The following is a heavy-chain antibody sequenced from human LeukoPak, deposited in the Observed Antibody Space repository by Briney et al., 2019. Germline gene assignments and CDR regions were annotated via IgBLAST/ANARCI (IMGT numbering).Heavy chain of an antibody. Sequence: GGSLRLSRAASGFTFSSYAMSWVRQAPGKGLEWVSAISGSGGSTYYADSVKGRFTISRDNSKNTLYLQMNSLRAEDTAVYYCAKDCPHWNDLYYFDYWGQGTLVTVSS. CDR1: GFTFSSYA. V-gene: IGHV3-23*01. CDR2: ISGSGGST. CDR3: AKDCPHWNDLYYFDY. J-gene: IGHJ4*02. D-gene: IGHD1-1*01.